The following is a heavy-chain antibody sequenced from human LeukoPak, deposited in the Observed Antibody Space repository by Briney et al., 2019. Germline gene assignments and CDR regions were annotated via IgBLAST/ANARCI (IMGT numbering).Heavy chain of an antibody. CDR1: GGSFSGYY. CDR3: ARAISRITMIVVVTKAHHAFEI. CDR2: INHSGST. V-gene: IGHV4-34*01. D-gene: IGHD3-22*01. J-gene: IGHJ3*02. Sequence: SETLSLTCAVYGGSFSGYYWSWIRQPPGKGLEWIGEINHSGSTNYNPSLKSRVTISVDTSKNQFSLKLSSVTAADTAVYYCARAISRITMIVVVTKAHHAFEIWGQGTMVTVSS.